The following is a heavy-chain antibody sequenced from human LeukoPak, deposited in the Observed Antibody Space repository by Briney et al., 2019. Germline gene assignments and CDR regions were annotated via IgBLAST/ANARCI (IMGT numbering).Heavy chain of an antibody. V-gene: IGHV2-5*02. CDR3: THAVTTLAYSLDV. CDR2: IYWDDVK. D-gene: IGHD4-17*01. J-gene: IGHJ6*02. Sequence: ESGPTLVKPTQTLTLTCTFSGFSLSTSGVGVGWIRQPRDKAQGRLALIYWDDVKRYSPSLKSRLTITKDTSKKQVVLTMTNLDPVDTATYYCTHAVTTLAYSLDVWGQGTTVTVSS. CDR1: GFSLSTSGVG.